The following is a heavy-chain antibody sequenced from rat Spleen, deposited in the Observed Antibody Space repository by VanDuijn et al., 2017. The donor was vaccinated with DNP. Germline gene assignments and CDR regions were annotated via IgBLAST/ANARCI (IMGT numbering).Heavy chain of an antibody. V-gene: IGHV5-22*01. J-gene: IGHJ2*01. CDR2: ISYESSST. CDR3: ARGNYPGINTFDY. CDR1: GFTFNNYG. Sequence: EVQLVESGGGLVQPGRSLKVSCAASGFTFNNYGMAWVRQAPTKGLEWVAYISYESSSTYHGDSVKGRFTISRDNAESTLYLQMKSLRSEDSATYYCARGNYPGINTFDYWGQGVKVTVSS. D-gene: IGHD1-4*01.